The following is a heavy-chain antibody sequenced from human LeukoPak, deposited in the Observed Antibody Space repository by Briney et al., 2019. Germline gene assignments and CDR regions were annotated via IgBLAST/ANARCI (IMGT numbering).Heavy chain of an antibody. D-gene: IGHD1-26*01. CDR1: GFTFSNYA. Sequence: GGSLRLSCAASGFTFSNYAMNWVRQAPGKGLEWVPSISGSGGSTYYAGSVKGRFTISRDNSKNTLYLQMNSLRAEDTAVYYCAKGISVSGSYRFHFDYWGQGTLVTVSS. V-gene: IGHV3-23*01. CDR2: ISGSGGST. CDR3: AKGISVSGSYRFHFDY. J-gene: IGHJ4*02.